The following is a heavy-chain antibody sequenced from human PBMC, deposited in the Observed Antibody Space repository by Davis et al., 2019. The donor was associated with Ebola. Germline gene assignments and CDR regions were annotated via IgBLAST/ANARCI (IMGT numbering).Heavy chain of an antibody. Sequence: PSETLSLTCAVSGNNVSSNGAAWNWIRQSPSRGLEWLGRTYYTSKRYNDYAVSMKSRISINPDTSKNQFSLQLTSVTPEDTALYYCTRGWLRGGMDVWGEGTTVTV. J-gene: IGHJ6*02. CDR2: TYYTSKRYN. CDR3: TRGWLRGGMDV. CDR1: GNNVSSNGAA. D-gene: IGHD5-18*01. V-gene: IGHV6-1*01.